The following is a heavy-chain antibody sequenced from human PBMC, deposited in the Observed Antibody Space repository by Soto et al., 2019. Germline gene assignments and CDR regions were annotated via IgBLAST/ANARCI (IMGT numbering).Heavy chain of an antibody. CDR3: ARWIAVAGTNWFDP. CDR1: GGTFSSYA. V-gene: IGHV1-69*13. Sequence: SVKVSCKASGGTFSSYAISWVRQAPGQGLEWMGGIIPIFGTANYAQKFQGRVTITADESTSTAYMELSSLRSEDTAVYYCARWIAVAGTNWFDPWGQGTLVTVSS. J-gene: IGHJ5*02. D-gene: IGHD6-19*01. CDR2: IIPIFGTA.